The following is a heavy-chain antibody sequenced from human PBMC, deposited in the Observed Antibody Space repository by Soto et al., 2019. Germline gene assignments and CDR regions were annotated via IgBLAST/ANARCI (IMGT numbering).Heavy chain of an antibody. D-gene: IGHD2-21*02. Sequence: GASVKVSCKASGGTFSSYAISWVRQAPGQGLEWMGGIIPIFGTANYAQKFQGRVTITADESTSTAYMELSSLRSEDTAVYYCARTMVNCGGDCFSAFGIWGQGTMVTVSS. CDR1: GGTFSSYA. V-gene: IGHV1-69*13. CDR3: ARTMVNCGGDCFSAFGI. CDR2: IIPIFGTA. J-gene: IGHJ3*02.